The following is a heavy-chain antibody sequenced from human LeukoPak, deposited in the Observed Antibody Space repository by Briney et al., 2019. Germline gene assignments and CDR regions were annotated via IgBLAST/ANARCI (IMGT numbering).Heavy chain of an antibody. V-gene: IGHV1-2*02. CDR1: GYTFTGYY. CDR3: ARDMVYDFWSWDAFDI. CDR2: INPNSGGT. Sequence: ASVKVSCKASGYTFTGYYMHWVRQAPGQGLEWMGWINPNSGGTNYAQKFQGRVTMTRDTSISTAYMELSRLRSDDTAVYYCARDMVYDFWSWDAFDIWGQGTMVTVSS. J-gene: IGHJ3*02. D-gene: IGHD3-3*01.